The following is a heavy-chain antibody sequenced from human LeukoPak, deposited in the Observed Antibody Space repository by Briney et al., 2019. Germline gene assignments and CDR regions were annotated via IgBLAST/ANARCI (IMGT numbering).Heavy chain of an antibody. J-gene: IGHJ5*02. V-gene: IGHV4-31*03. Sequence: SQTLSLTYTVSGGSISSGGYYWSWIRQHPGKGLEWIGYIYYSGSTYYNPSLKSRVTISVDTSKNQFSLKLSSVTAADTAVYYCARDGSAALGINWFDPWGQGTLVTVSS. CDR3: ARDGSAALGINWFDP. CDR1: GGSISSGGYY. D-gene: IGHD1-26*01. CDR2: IYYSGST.